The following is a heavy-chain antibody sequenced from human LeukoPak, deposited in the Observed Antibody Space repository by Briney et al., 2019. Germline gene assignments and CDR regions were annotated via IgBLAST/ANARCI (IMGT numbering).Heavy chain of an antibody. CDR1: GFTISGFW. J-gene: IGHJ4*01. D-gene: IGHD1-1*01. CDR2: MNSAGTTI. Sequence: PGGSLRLSCAASGFTISGFWMHWVRQVPGEGQVWVARMNSAGTTINYADSVKGRFTISRDNVRNTLHLQMNNLSLEDTAVYFCIREVQVRASASLGLWGRGTLVTVS. CDR3: IREVQVRASASLGL. V-gene: IGHV3-74*01.